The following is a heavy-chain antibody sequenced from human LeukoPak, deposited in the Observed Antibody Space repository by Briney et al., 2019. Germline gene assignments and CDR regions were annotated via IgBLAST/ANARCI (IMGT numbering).Heavy chain of an antibody. CDR3: ARGREWEPKVFDY. J-gene: IGHJ4*02. Sequence: SSETLSLTCTVSGGSISSGGYYWSWIRQHPGKGLEWIGYIYYSGSTYYNPSLKSRVTMSVDTSKNQFSLKLSSVTAADTAVYYCARGREWEPKVFDYWGQGTLVTVSS. CDR1: GGSISSGGYY. CDR2: IYYSGST. D-gene: IGHD1-26*01. V-gene: IGHV4-31*03.